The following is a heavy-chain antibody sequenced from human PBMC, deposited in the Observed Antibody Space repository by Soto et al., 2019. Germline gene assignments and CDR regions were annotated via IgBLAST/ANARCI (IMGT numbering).Heavy chain of an antibody. J-gene: IGHJ6*02. Sequence: GGSLRLSCAASGFTFSSYAMTWVRQAPGKGLEWISTIGGLTDSTYYAESVKGRFTISRDNSRNTLYLQLNSLSAEDMAIYYCAKVNTIFGVESYYYGMDVWGQGTSVTVSS. D-gene: IGHD3-3*01. V-gene: IGHV3-23*01. CDR1: GFTFSSYA. CDR2: IGGLTDST. CDR3: AKVNTIFGVESYYYGMDV.